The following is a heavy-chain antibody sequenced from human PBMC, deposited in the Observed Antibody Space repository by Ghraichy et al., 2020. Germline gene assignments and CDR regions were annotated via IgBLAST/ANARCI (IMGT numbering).Heavy chain of an antibody. D-gene: IGHD4-23*01. J-gene: IGHJ4*02. V-gene: IGHV3-21*01. Sequence: GESLNISCAASGFTFSSYSMNWVRQAPGKGLEWVSSISSSSSYIYYADSVKGRFTISRDNAKNSLYLQMNSLRAEDTAVYYCASTPYYGGNSACIDYWGQGTLVTVSS. CDR1: GFTFSSYS. CDR2: ISSSSSYI. CDR3: ASTPYYGGNSACIDY.